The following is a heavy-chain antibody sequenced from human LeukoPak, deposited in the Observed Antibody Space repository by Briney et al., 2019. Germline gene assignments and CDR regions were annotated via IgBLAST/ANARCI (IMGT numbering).Heavy chain of an antibody. D-gene: IGHD3-3*01. CDR3: ARRTTIFGVVTSWFDP. CDR1: GGSISSSSYY. Sequence: SETLSLTCTVSGGSISSSSYYWGWIRQPPGKGLGWIGSIYYSGSTYYNPSPKSRVTISVDTSKNQFSLKLSSVTAADTAVYYCARRTTIFGVVTSWFDPWGQGTLVTVSS. V-gene: IGHV4-39*01. J-gene: IGHJ5*02. CDR2: IYYSGST.